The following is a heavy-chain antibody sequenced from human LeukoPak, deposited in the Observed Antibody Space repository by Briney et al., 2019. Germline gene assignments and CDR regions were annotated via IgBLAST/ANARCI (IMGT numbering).Heavy chain of an antibody. CDR3: ARDRGDYFGPLDY. D-gene: IGHD4-17*01. CDR2: ISYDGSNK. Sequence: PGGSLRLSCAASGFTFSSYAMSWVRQAPGKGLEWVAVISYDGSNKYYADSVKGRFTISRDNSKNTLYLQMNSLRAEDTAVYYCARDRGDYFGPLDYWGQGTLVTVSS. J-gene: IGHJ4*02. V-gene: IGHV3-30*04. CDR1: GFTFSSYA.